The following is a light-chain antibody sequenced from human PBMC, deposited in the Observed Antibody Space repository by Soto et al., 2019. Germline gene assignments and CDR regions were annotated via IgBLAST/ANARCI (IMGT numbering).Light chain of an antibody. CDR1: QSVSSN. Sequence: EIVMTQSPATLSVSPGERATLSCRASQSVSSNLAWYQQKPGQAPRLLIYGASTRATGIPARFSGSGSGTEFTPTLSSLQSEDFAVYYCQQYKNWPWTFRQGTKVEIK. J-gene: IGKJ1*01. CDR3: QQYKNWPWT. CDR2: GAS. V-gene: IGKV3-15*01.